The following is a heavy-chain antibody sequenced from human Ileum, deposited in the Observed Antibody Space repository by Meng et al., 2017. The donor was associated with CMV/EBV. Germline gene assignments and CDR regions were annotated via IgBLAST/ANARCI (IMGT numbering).Heavy chain of an antibody. CDR2: INPNSGGT. Sequence: STFTDYYMHWVRQAHGQGLEWMGWINPNSGGTNYAQKFQGRVTMTRDTSISTAYMELSRLRSDDTAVYYCARVLSYNSGSPSGFDYWGQGTLVTVSS. J-gene: IGHJ4*02. D-gene: IGHD1-26*01. CDR1: STFTDYY. V-gene: IGHV1-2*02. CDR3: ARVLSYNSGSPSGFDY.